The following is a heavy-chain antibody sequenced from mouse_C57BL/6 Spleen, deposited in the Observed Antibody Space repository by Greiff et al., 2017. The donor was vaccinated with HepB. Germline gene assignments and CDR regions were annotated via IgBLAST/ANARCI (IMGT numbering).Heavy chain of an antibody. Sequence: QVQLQQSGAELVMPGASVKLSCKASGYTFTSYWMHWVKQRPGQGLEWIGEIDPSDSYTNYNQKFKGKSTLTVDKSSSTAYMQLSSLTSEDSAVYYCARSYGYFDVWGTGTTVTVSS. J-gene: IGHJ1*03. CDR1: GYTFTSYW. CDR3: ARSYGYFDV. CDR2: IDPSDSYT. V-gene: IGHV1-69*01.